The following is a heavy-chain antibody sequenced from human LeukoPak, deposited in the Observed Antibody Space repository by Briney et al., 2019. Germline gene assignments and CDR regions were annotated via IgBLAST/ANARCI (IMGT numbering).Heavy chain of an antibody. CDR3: ASEYSPNC. CDR2: ISSSSSYI. V-gene: IGHV3-21*01. D-gene: IGHD6-6*01. CDR1: GFTFSSYT. J-gene: IGHJ4*02. Sequence: GGSLRLSCAASGFTFSSYTMNWVRQAPGKGLEWVSSISSSSSYIYYADSLEGRFTISRDNAKNSLYLQMNSLRAEDTAVYYCASEYSPNCWGQGTLVTVSS.